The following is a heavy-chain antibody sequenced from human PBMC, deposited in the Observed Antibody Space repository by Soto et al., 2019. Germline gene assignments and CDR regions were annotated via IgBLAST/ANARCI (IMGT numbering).Heavy chain of an antibody. CDR2: IYPGDSDT. CDR1: GYRFNSYW. J-gene: IGHJ3*02. CDR3: ARAGSVMRQIFDI. V-gene: IGHV5-51*01. D-gene: IGHD3-16*01. Sequence: EVQLVQSGAEVKKPGESLKISCKGSGYRFNSYWIGWVRQMPGKGLEWMGIIYPGDSDTRYSPSFQGQVSISADKSISTADLQWNSLKGSDNAMYYCARAGSVMRQIFDIWGKGTMVTVSS.